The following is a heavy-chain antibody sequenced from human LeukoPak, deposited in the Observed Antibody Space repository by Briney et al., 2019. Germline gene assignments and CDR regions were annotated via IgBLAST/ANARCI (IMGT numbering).Heavy chain of an antibody. J-gene: IGHJ6*02. Sequence: ASVKVSCTASGYTFTSYYMHWVRQAPGQGLEWMGIINPSGGSTSYAQKFQGRVTMTRDTSTSTVYMELSSLRSGDTAVYYCAAPYYYYGMDVWGQGTTVTVSS. CDR1: GYTFTSYY. V-gene: IGHV1-46*03. CDR2: INPSGGST. CDR3: AAPYYYYGMDV.